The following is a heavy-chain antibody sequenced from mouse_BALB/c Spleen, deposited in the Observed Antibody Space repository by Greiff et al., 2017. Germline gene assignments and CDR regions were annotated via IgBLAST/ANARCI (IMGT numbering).Heavy chain of an antibody. CDR3: ARGSDGYPLDY. D-gene: IGHD2-3*01. CDR1: GYAFSSYW. J-gene: IGHJ2*01. CDR2: IYPGDGDT. V-gene: IGHV1-80*01. Sequence: QVQLKQSGAELAKPGASVKISCKASGYAFSSYWMNWVKQRPGQGLEWIGQIYPGDGDTNYNGKFKGKATLTADKSSSTAYMQLSSLTSEDSAVYFCARGSDGYPLDYWGQGTTLTVSS.